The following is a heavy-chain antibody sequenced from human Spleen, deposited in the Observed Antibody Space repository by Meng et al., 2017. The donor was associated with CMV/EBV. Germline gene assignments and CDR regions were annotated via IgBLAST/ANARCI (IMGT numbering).Heavy chain of an antibody. CDR2: INHSGST. J-gene: IGHJ6*02. D-gene: IGHD6-13*01. Sequence: GSLRLSCAVYGGSFSGYYWSWIRQPPGKGLEWIGEINHSGSTNYNPSLKSRVSISVDTSKNQFSLKLSSVTAANTAVYYCARMEDGYSSSARLGMDVWGQGTTVTVSS. V-gene: IGHV4-34*01. CDR1: GGSFSGYY. CDR3: ARMEDGYSSSARLGMDV.